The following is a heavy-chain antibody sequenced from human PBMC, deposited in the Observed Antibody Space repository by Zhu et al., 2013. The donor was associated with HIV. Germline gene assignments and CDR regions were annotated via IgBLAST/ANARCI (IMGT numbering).Heavy chain of an antibody. D-gene: IGHD3-22*01. Sequence: QLKLVQSGPEVKRPGSSVKVSCKVSGYTLTELSMHWVRQAPGKGLEWMGGFDPEDGETIYAQKFQGRVTMTEDTSTDTAYMELSGLTSEDTAIYYCARAGIVAVPPEVYIPXSYNYHMDVWGRGTTVTVSS. CDR3: ARAGIVAVPPEVYIPXSYNYHMDV. V-gene: IGHV1-24*01. CDR2: FDPEDGET. J-gene: IGHJ6*03. CDR1: GYTLTELS.